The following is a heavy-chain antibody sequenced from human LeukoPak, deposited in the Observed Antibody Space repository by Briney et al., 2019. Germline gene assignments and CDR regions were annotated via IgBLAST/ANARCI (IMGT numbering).Heavy chain of an antibody. V-gene: IGHV3-30*18. CDR1: GFSFSSYG. Sequence: GGSLRLSCAASGFSFSSYGMDWVRQAPGKGLEWVAVMSYDGSNKFYADSVKGRFTISRDNSKNTLYLQMNSLRAEDTAVYYCAKCGGDCYSGFDPWGQGTLVTVSS. J-gene: IGHJ5*02. CDR2: MSYDGSNK. CDR3: AKCGGDCYSGFDP. D-gene: IGHD2-21*02.